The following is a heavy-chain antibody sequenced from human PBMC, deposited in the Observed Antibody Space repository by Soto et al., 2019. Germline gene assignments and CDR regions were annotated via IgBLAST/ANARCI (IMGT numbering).Heavy chain of an antibody. CDR2: ISYDGSNK. J-gene: IGHJ4*02. CDR3: ARGLKTGTIPPADY. CDR1: GFTFSSYA. V-gene: IGHV3-30-3*01. D-gene: IGHD1-7*01. Sequence: GGSLRLSCAASGFTFSSYAMHWVRQAPGKGLEWVAVISYDGSNKYYADSVKGRFTISRDNSKNTLYLQMNSLRAEDTAVYYCARGLKTGTIPPADYWGQGTLVTVSS.